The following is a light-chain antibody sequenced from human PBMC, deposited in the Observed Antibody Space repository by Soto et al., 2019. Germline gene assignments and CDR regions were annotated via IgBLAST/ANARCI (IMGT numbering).Light chain of an antibody. J-gene: IGKJ1*01. Sequence: IVLTEAPAPLSLAPGERAALFFRASQSVSSHLAWYQQKPGQAPRLLIYGAFTRATGIPARFSGSGSGTEFTLTISSLQSEDFAVYYCQQYNNWPWTFGQGTKVDI. CDR3: QQYNNWPWT. V-gene: IGKV3-15*01. CDR1: QSVSSH. CDR2: GAF.